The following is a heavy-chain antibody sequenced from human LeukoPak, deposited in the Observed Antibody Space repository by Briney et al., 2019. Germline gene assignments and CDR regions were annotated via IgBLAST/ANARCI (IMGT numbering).Heavy chain of an antibody. V-gene: IGHV3-48*01. J-gene: IGHJ6*04. D-gene: IGHD2-2*01. Sequence: PGGSLRLSCAASGLTFSSYSMNWVRQAPGKGLEWVSYISSSSSTIYYADSVKGRFTISRDNAKNSLYLQMNSLRAEDTAVYYCARDSNGVDVWGKGTTVTVSS. CDR1: GLTFSSYS. CDR2: ISSSSSTI. CDR3: ARDSNGVDV.